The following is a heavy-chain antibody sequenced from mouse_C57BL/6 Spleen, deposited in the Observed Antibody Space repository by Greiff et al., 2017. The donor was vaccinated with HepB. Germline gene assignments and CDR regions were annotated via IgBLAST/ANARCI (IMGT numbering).Heavy chain of an antibody. Sequence: QVHVKQPGAELVKPGASVKLSCKASGYTFTSYWMQWVKQRPGQGLEWIGEIDPSDSYTNYNQKFKGKATLTVDTSSSTAYMQLSSLTSEDSAVYYCARRHYYGSSYWYFDVWGTGTTVTVSS. J-gene: IGHJ1*03. CDR3: ARRHYYGSSYWYFDV. CDR2: IDPSDSYT. CDR1: GYTFTSYW. V-gene: IGHV1-50*01. D-gene: IGHD1-1*01.